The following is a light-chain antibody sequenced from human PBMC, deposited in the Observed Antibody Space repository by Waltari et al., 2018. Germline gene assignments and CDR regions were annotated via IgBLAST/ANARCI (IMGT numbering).Light chain of an antibody. J-gene: IGLJ2*01. CDR1: SSDVGSYNL. Sequence: QSALTQPASVSGSPGQSITISCTGTSSDVGSYNLVSWYQQHPGKAPKLMIYEVSKRPSGVSNRCSGSKSGSTASLTISGLQAEDEADYYCCSYAGSSTPVFGGGTKLTVL. V-gene: IGLV2-23*02. CDR2: EVS. CDR3: CSYAGSSTPV.